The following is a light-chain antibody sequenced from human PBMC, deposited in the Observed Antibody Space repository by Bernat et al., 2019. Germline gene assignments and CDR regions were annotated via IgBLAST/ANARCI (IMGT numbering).Light chain of an antibody. CDR2: RNN. CDR3: SGWDRHPSGWV. J-gene: IGLJ3*02. Sequence: QAGLTQPPSVSKGLRQTATLTCTGNSNNVGNQGAAWLQQHQGHPPKLLSYRNNNRPSGISERFSASRSGNTASLTITGLQPEDEADYYCSGWDRHPSGWVFGGGSQLPVL. V-gene: IGLV10-54*04. CDR1: SNNVGNQG.